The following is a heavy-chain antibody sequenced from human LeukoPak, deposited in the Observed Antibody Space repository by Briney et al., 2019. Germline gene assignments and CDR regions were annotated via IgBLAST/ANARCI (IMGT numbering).Heavy chain of an antibody. CDR2: IYYSGST. J-gene: IGHJ4*02. D-gene: IGHD1-26*01. CDR1: GGSISSYY. Sequence: SETLSLTCTVSGGSISSYYWSWIRQPPGKGLEWIGYIYYSGSTNYNPSLKSRVTISVDTSKNQFSLKLSSVTAADTAVYYCARGNGLLYYFDYWGQGTRVIVSA. V-gene: IGHV4-59*01. CDR3: ARGNGLLYYFDY.